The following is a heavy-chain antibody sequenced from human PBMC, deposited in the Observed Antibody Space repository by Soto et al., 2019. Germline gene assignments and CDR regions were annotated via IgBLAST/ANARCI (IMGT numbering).Heavy chain of an antibody. V-gene: IGHV1-58*01. CDR1: GFTFTSSA. J-gene: IGHJ3*02. D-gene: IGHD2-2*01. CDR3: AADRSGIVLVPAAYPDAFDI. CDR2: IVVGSGNT. Sequence: QMQLVQSGPEVKKPGTSVKVSCKASGFTFTSSAVQWVRQARGQRLEWIGWIVVGSGNTNYAQKFQERVTITRDMSTSTAYMELSSLRSEDTAVYYCAADRSGIVLVPAAYPDAFDIWGQGTMVTVSS.